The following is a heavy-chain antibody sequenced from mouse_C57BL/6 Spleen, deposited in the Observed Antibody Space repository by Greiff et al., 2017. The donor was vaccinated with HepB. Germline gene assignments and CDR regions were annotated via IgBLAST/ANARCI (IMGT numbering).Heavy chain of an antibody. CDR2: IYPGNSDT. V-gene: IGHV1-5*01. J-gene: IGHJ2*01. CDR3: TRNYDYDVDYFDY. Sequence: EVQLQQSGTVLARPGASVKMSCKTSGYTFTSYWMHWVKQRPGQGLEWIGAIYPGNSDTSYNQKFKGKAKLTAVTSASTAYMELSSLTNEDSAVYYCTRNYDYDVDYFDYWGQGTTLTVSS. CDR1: GYTFTSYW. D-gene: IGHD2-4*01.